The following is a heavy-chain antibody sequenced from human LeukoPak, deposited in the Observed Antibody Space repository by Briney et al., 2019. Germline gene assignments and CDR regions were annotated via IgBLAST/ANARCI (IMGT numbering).Heavy chain of an antibody. CDR1: GFTFSSYE. J-gene: IGHJ6*02. Sequence: SGGSLRLSCAASGFTFSSYEMNWVRQAPGKGLEWVSYISSSGSTIYYADSVKGRFTISRDNAKNSLYLQMNSLRAEDTAVYYCARAPDPNQRYCTSSGCYEYYCYGMDVWGQGTTVTVSS. CDR2: ISSSGSTI. D-gene: IGHD2-2*01. CDR3: ARAPDPNQRYCTSSGCYEYYCYGMDV. V-gene: IGHV3-48*03.